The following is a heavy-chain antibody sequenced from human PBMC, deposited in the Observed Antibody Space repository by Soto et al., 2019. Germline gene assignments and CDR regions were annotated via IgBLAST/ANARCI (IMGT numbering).Heavy chain of an antibody. D-gene: IGHD3-22*01. CDR3: ARERMIVVDLSYWYFDL. V-gene: IGHV3-23*01. Sequence: GGSLRVSCAASGFTFSSYAMNWVRQAPGKGLEWVSVISGNGGSTYYADSVKGRFTISRDNAKNSLYLQMNSLRDEDTAVYYCARERMIVVDLSYWYFDLWGRGTLVTVSS. CDR1: GFTFSSYA. CDR2: ISGNGGST. J-gene: IGHJ2*01.